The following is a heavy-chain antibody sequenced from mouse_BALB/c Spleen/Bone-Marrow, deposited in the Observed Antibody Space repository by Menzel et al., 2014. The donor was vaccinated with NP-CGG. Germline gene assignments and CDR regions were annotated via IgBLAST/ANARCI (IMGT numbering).Heavy chain of an antibody. CDR2: ISSGSSTI. J-gene: IGHJ3*01. D-gene: IGHD2-3*01. CDR3: ARSYDGYYGFAY. V-gene: IGHV5-17*02. CDR1: GFTFSSFG. Sequence: EVQRVEPGGGLVQPGGSRKLSCAASGFTFSSFGMHWVRQAPEKGLEWVAYISSGSSTIYYADTVKGRFTISRDNPKNTLFLQMTSLRSEDTAMYYCARSYDGYYGFAYWGQGTLVTVSA.